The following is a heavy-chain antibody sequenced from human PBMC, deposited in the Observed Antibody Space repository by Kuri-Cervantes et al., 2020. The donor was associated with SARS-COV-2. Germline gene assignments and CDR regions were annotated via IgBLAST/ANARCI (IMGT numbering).Heavy chain of an antibody. CDR3: ARGGHSSGHCDDFDI. Sequence: GESLKISCAAPGFTFSSYWMSWVRQAPGKGLEWVANIKQDGSEKYYVDSVKGRFTISRDNAKNSLYLQMNSLRAEDTAVYYCARGGHSSGHCDDFDIWGQGTVVTVSS. V-gene: IGHV3-7*01. CDR1: GFTFSSYW. J-gene: IGHJ3*02. CDR2: IKQDGSEK. D-gene: IGHD3-22*01.